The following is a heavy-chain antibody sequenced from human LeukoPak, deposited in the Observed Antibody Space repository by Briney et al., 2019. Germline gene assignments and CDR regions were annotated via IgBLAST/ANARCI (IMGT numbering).Heavy chain of an antibody. V-gene: IGHV1-69*05. CDR1: GYTFTSYY. CDR2: IIPIFGTA. D-gene: IGHD2-8*01. CDR3: ASDSSVVLMVYAPLDY. J-gene: IGHJ4*02. Sequence: SVKVSCKASGYTFTSYYMHWVRQAPGQGLEWMGRIIPIFGTANYAQKFQGRVTITTDESTSTAYMELSSLRSEDTAVYYCASDSSVVLMVYAPLDYWGQGTLVTVSS.